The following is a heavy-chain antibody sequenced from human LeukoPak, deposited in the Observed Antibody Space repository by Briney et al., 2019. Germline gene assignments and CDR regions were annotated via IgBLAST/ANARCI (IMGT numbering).Heavy chain of an antibody. J-gene: IGHJ5*02. CDR1: GGSISSNSYF. CDR3: ARGLGCSSTSCYNWFDP. D-gene: IGHD2-2*01. V-gene: IGHV4-39*07. CDR2: INHSGST. Sequence: SETLSLTCTVSGGSISSNSYFWGWIRQPPGKGLEWIGEINHSGSTNYNPSLKSRVTISVDTSKNQFSLKLSSVTAADTAVYYCARGLGCSSTSCYNWFDPWGQGTLVTVSS.